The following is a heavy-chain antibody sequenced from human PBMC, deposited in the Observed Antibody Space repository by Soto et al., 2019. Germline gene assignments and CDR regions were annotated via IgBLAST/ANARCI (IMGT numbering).Heavy chain of an antibody. J-gene: IGHJ4*02. V-gene: IGHV4-59*08. CDR1: GGSIRTHY. CDR3: ARHLGVFGGGNFVFDY. CDR2: IFHSGTT. D-gene: IGHD3-10*01. Sequence: SATLSLTCNVSGGSIRTHYWSWIRQPPGKGLEWIGYIFHSGTTEYNPSLKSRVTISVDTSKNQFSLKLSSVTAADTAVYYCARHLGVFGGGNFVFDYWGKGSLVTVSS.